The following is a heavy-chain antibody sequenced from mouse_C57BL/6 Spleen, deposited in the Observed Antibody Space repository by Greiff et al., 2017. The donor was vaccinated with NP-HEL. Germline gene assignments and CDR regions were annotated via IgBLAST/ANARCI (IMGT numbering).Heavy chain of an antibody. D-gene: IGHD4-1*01. J-gene: IGHJ4*01. V-gene: IGHV1-69*01. CDR1: GYTFTSYW. CDR2: IDPSDSYT. CDR3: ARHWDEEYAMDY. Sequence: QVQLQQPGAELVMPGASVKLSCKASGYTFTSYWMHWVKQRPGQGLEWIGEIDPSDSYTNYNQKFKGKSTLTVDKSSSTAYMQLSSLTSEDSAVYYCARHWDEEYAMDYWGQGTSVTVSS.